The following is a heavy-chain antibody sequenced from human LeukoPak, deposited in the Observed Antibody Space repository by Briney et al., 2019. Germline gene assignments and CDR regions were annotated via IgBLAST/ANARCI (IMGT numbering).Heavy chain of an antibody. Sequence: PGGSLRLSCAASGFTFSRYWMTWVRQAPGKGLEWVANIKEDVSENSYVESVKGRFTISRDNAKNSLYLQLNSLRAEDTAVYFCARQRYSDYWGQGTLVTVSS. J-gene: IGHJ4*02. D-gene: IGHD1-1*01. CDR2: IKEDVSEN. CDR1: GFTFSRYW. CDR3: ARQRYSDY. V-gene: IGHV3-7*01.